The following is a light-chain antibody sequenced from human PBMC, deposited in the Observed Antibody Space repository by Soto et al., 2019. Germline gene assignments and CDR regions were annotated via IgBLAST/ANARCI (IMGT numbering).Light chain of an antibody. Sequence: EIVLTQSPGTLSLSPGERATLSCRASQTVSSGYLAWYQQKPGQAPRLLMYGTSTRATGIPDRFSGSGSGTDFSLTISRLEPEDFEVYYCHQYGGSPTWTFGQGTKVEHK. J-gene: IGKJ1*01. V-gene: IGKV3-20*01. CDR1: QTVSSGY. CDR3: HQYGGSPTWT. CDR2: GTS.